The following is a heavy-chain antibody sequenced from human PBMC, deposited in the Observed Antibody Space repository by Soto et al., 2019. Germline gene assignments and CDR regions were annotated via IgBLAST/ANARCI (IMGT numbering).Heavy chain of an antibody. V-gene: IGHV1-18*04. J-gene: IGHJ6*02. CDR1: GYTFATYG. CDR3: ARTCPLGACYKHDLYKYALDV. Sequence: QIRLEQSESEVKKPGASVGVSCKASGYTFATYGFFWVRQAPGQGLEWMGWISAYNGETRLAERFQGRVTMTTDTATATGYTDLRSRRTDDTAVYHCARTCPLGACYKHDLYKYALDVWGQGTTIIVSS. CDR2: ISAYNGET. D-gene: IGHD2-21*02.